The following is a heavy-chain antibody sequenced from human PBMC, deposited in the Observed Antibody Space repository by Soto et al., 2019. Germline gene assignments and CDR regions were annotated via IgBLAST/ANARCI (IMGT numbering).Heavy chain of an antibody. J-gene: IGHJ5*02. Sequence: QLRLQESGPGLVKPSGTLSLTCTVSGDSVTSDDSYWGWIRRPPGQGLEWIGTISHTGETFYNPPLNSRHTMSLDASKTQFSLKLASMTAADAGVLFYARLMRGPIPHVGWLSTVTSWGQGILGTVSS. V-gene: IGHV4-39*01. D-gene: IGHD3-9*01. CDR2: ISHTGET. CDR1: GDSVTSDDSY. CDR3: ARLMRGPIPHVGWLSTVTS.